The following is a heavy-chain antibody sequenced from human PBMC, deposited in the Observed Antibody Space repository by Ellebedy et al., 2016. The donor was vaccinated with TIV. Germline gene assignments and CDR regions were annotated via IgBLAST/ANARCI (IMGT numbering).Heavy chain of an antibody. J-gene: IGHJ4*02. V-gene: IGHV3-49*03. CDR3: ASSHAG. D-gene: IGHD3-10*01. Sequence: PGGSLRLSCTASGFSFGGYTINWFRQAPGKGLEWVGFIRNKAYGGTTEYAASVKGRFTISRDDSKSIAYLQMNSLKTEDTAVYYCASSHAGWGQGTLVTVSS. CDR1: GFSFGGYT. CDR2: IRNKAYGGTT.